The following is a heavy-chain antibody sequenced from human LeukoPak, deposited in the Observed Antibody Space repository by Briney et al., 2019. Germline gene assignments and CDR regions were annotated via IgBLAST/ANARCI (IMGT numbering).Heavy chain of an antibody. V-gene: IGHV4-38-2*02. J-gene: IGHJ5*02. Sequence: SETLSLTCTVSGYSISSGYYWGWIRQPPGKGLEWIGEINHSGSTNYNPSLKSRVTISVDTSKNQFSLKLSSVTAADTAVYYCASQRSTYYYGSGSYWDWFDPWGQGTLVTVSS. CDR1: GYSISSGYY. D-gene: IGHD3-10*01. CDR3: ASQRSTYYYGSGSYWDWFDP. CDR2: INHSGST.